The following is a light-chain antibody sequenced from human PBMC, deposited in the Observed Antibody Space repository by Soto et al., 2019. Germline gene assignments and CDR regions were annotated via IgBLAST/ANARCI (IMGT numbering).Light chain of an antibody. CDR1: QSLSGW. CDR3: QQSYSAPLT. CDR2: AAS. Sequence: TLACRASQSLSGWLAWDQQKPGKAPKLLIYAASNLQSGVPSRFSGSGSGTDFTLTISSLQREDFATYHCQQSYSAPLTSGQGTKA. V-gene: IGKV1-39*01. J-gene: IGKJ1*01.